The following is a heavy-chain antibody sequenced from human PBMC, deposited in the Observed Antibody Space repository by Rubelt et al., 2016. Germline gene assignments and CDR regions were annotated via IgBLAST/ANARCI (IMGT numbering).Heavy chain of an antibody. CDR3: ARGGLSELLWFGESRIDY. J-gene: IGHJ4*02. CDR2: INAGNGNT. V-gene: IGHV1-3*01. D-gene: IGHD3-10*01. CDR1: GYTFTSYA. Sequence: QVQLVQSGAEVKKPGASVKVSCKASGYTFTSYAMHWVRQAPGQRLEWMGWINAGNGNTKYSQKFQGRGTITRDTAAGTAYMELSSLRSEDTAVYYCARGGLSELLWFGESRIDYWGQGTLVTVSS.